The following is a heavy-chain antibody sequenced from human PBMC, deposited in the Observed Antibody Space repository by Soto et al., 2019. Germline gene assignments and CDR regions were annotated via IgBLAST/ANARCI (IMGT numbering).Heavy chain of an antibody. Sequence: SGPTLVNPTQTLTLTCTFSGFSLSTSGVGVSWIRQPPGKALEWLALIYWDDDKRYSPSLKSRLTITKDTSKNQVVLALTNVDPVDTATYYCAHRRPNSSGWPFDYWGQGTRVTVSS. CDR3: AHRRPNSSGWPFDY. J-gene: IGHJ4*02. CDR2: IYWDDDK. V-gene: IGHV2-5*02. CDR1: GFSLSTSGVG. D-gene: IGHD6-19*01.